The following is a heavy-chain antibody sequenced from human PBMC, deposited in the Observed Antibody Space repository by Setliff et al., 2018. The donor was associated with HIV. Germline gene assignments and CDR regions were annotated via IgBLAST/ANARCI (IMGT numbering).Heavy chain of an antibody. D-gene: IGHD3-16*01. J-gene: IGHJ6*02. CDR3: ARDRGYGARRGGRDYYYGMDV. CDR2: ILTIFGTA. CDR1: GGTFSNHA. Sequence: GASVKVSCKASGGTFSNHAISWARQAPGQGLEWMRGILTIFGTANYTQNFQGRVTITADESTSTAYMELSILSSEETAMYYCARDRGYGARRGGRDYYYGMDVWAKVPRSPSP. V-gene: IGHV1-69*13.